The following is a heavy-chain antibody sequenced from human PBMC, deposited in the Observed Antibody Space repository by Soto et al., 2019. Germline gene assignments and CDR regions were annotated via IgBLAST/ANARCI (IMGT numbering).Heavy chain of an antibody. V-gene: IGHV3-21*01. J-gene: IGHJ3*02. CDR1: GFTFSSYS. Sequence: GGSLRLSCAASGFTFSSYSINWVRQTPGKGLEWVSSITSGSSYMFYADSVKGRFTISRDNAKNSLYLQMHSLRAEDTAVYYCARVRYCPTASCLGCFDIWGQGTMVTVSS. D-gene: IGHD2-2*01. CDR3: ARVRYCPTASCLGCFDI. CDR2: ITSGSSYM.